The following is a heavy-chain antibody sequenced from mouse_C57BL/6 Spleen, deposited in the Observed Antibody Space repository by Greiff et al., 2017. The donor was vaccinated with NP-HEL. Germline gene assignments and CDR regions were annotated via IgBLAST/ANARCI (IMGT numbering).Heavy chain of an antibody. J-gene: IGHJ4*01. CDR2: IDPENGDT. CDR3: TTSRSPVMDY. Sequence: VQLKQSGAELVRPGASVKLSCTASGFNIKDDYMHWVKQRPEQGLEWIGWIDPENGDTEYASKFQGKATITADTSSNTAYLQLSSLTSEDTAVYYCTTSRSPVMDYWGQGTSVTVSS. V-gene: IGHV14-4*01. CDR1: GFNIKDDY.